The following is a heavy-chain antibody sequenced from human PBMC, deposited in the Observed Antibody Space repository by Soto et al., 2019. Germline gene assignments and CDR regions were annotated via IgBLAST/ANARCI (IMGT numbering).Heavy chain of an antibody. CDR2: INYSGSST. CDR3: GPEDGYNLPLDY. V-gene: IGHV3-23*05. CDR1: GFTFASYG. Sequence: PGGSLRLSCAASGFTFASYGMRWVRQAQGNGLEWLSFINYSGSSTYYADSVKGRFTISRDNSKKTLFLQMKSLRAEDTAIYYCGPEDGYNLPLDYWGQGILVTVSS. J-gene: IGHJ4*02. D-gene: IGHD1-1*01.